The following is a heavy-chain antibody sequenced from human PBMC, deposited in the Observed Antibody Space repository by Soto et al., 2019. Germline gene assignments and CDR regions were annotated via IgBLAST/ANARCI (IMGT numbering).Heavy chain of an antibody. CDR1: GSTYIGLG. CDR2: ISSSSSTM. Sequence: EVQLVESGGGLVQPGGSLRPFWAPPGSTYIGLGITWFGRTPGKGLEWVSYISSSSSTMAFADSVKGRFTISRDNVKNSLYLQMNSLRDEDTAVYYCARAENYYYGMDVWGQGPTVTVSS. V-gene: IGHV3-48*02. J-gene: IGHJ6*02. CDR3: ARAENYYYGMDV.